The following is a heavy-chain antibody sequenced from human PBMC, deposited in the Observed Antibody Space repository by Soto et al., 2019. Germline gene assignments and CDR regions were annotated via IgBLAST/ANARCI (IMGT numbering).Heavy chain of an antibody. J-gene: IGHJ4*02. Sequence: GGSLRLSCAAYGFTFSTYWMHWVRQSPAKGLVWVARISGDGSGATYAESVKGRFTISRDNAKNTLYLQMNSLGVEDTATYYCARVYHYDSSVDRHFDYWGQGA. CDR1: GFTFSTYW. V-gene: IGHV3-74*03. CDR3: ARVYHYDSSVDRHFDY. D-gene: IGHD3-22*01. CDR2: ISGDGSGA.